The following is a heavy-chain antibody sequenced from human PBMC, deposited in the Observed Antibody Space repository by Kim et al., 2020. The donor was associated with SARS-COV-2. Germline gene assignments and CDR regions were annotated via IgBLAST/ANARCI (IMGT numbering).Heavy chain of an antibody. CDR1: GGSISSSSYY. CDR3: ARLPNWNYAVESFDY. CDR2: IYYSGST. Sequence: SETLSLTCTVSGGSISSSSYYWGWIRQPPGKGLEWIGSIYYSGSTYYNPSLKSRVTISVDTSKNQFSLKLSSVTAADTAVYYCARLPNWNYAVESFDYWGQGTLVTVSS. V-gene: IGHV4-39*01. D-gene: IGHD1-7*01. J-gene: IGHJ4*02.